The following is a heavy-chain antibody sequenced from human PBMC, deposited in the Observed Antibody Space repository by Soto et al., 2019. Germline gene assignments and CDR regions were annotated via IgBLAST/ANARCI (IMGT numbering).Heavy chain of an antibody. V-gene: IGHV3-23*01. CDR2: INEAGGAT. Sequence: LRLSCTASGFTFANYAMSWVRQAPGKGLEWVSTINEAGGATYYADSVKGRFTISRDNSKKTLSLQMNSLRAEDTALYYCATRFVGYWGQGTLVTVS. J-gene: IGHJ4*02. CDR1: GFTFANYA. CDR3: ATRFVGY. D-gene: IGHD2-21*01.